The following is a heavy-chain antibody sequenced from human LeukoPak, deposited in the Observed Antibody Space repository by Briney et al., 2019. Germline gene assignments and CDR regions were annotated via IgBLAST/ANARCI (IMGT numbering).Heavy chain of an antibody. CDR1: GGSISSYY. V-gene: IGHV4-59*01. D-gene: IGHD2-2*01. J-gene: IGHJ3*02. CDR3: VKSNSRYQPWTLDI. Sequence: SETLSLTCTVSGGSISSYYWSWIRQPPGKGLEWIGYIYYSGSTNYNPSLKSRVTISVKTSKNQFSLKLRSVTAADTAVYYCVKSNSRYQPWTLDIWGRGTMVTVSS. CDR2: IYYSGST.